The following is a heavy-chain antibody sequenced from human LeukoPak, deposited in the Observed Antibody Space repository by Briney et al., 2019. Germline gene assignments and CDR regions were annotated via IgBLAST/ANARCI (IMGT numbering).Heavy chain of an antibody. CDR3: AREILGPHGSYFDY. D-gene: IGHD1-26*01. Sequence: PSETLSLTCTVSGGSISSYYWSWIRQPPGKGLEWIGYIYYSGSTTYNPSLKSRVTISVDTSKNQFSLRLSSVTAADTAVYYCAREILGPHGSYFDYWGQGTLVTVSS. J-gene: IGHJ4*02. CDR2: IYYSGST. V-gene: IGHV4-59*01. CDR1: GGSISSYY.